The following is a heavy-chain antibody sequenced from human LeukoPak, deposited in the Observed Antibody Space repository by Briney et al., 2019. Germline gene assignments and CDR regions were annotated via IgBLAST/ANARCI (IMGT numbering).Heavy chain of an antibody. V-gene: IGHV3-30*18. CDR2: ISYDGSNK. Sequence: QTGGSLRLSCAASGFTFSSYGMHWVRQAPGKGLEWVAVISYDGSNKYYADSVKGRFTISRDNSKNTLYLQMNSLRAEDTAVYYCAKDITWFGELLPFDYWGQGTLVTVSS. CDR1: GFTFSSYG. CDR3: AKDITWFGELLPFDY. J-gene: IGHJ4*02. D-gene: IGHD3-10*01.